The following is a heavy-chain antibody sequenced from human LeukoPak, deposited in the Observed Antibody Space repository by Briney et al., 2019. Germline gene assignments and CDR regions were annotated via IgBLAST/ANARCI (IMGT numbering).Heavy chain of an antibody. D-gene: IGHD3-16*01. CDR2: IYYSGST. CDR3: ARGLGVETNYWYFDL. J-gene: IGHJ2*01. Sequence: SETLSLTCTVSGRSISSYYWSWIRQPPGKGLEWIGYIYYSGSTNYNPSLKSRVTISVDTSKNQFSLKLSSVTAADTAVYYCARGLGVETNYWYFDLWGRGTLVTVSS. CDR1: GRSISSYY. V-gene: IGHV4-59*01.